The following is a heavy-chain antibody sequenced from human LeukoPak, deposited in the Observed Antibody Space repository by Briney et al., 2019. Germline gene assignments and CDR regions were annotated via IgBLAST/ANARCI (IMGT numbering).Heavy chain of an antibody. CDR1: GGSISSGGYS. V-gene: IGHV4-30-2*01. CDR2: IYHSGST. J-gene: IGHJ6*02. Sequence: PSETLSLTCAVSGGSISSGGYSWSWIRQPPGKGLEWIGYIYHSGSTYYNPSLKSRVTISVDRSKNQFSLKLSSVTAADTAVYYCARDRFEALYGDYPLYYYYGMDVWGQGTTVTVSS. CDR3: ARDRFEALYGDYPLYYYYGMDV. D-gene: IGHD4-17*01.